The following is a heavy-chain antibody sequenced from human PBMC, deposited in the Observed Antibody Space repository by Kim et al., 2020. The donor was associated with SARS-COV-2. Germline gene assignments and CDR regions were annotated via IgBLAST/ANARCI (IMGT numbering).Heavy chain of an antibody. D-gene: IGHD3-10*01. Sequence: ETLSLTCAVYGGSFSGYYWSWIRQPPGKGLEWIGEINHSGSTNYNPSLKSRVTISVDTSKNQFSLKLSSVTAADTAVYYCAGMKRFGLLWFGDHPKDYYYYYGMDVWGQGTTVTVSS. J-gene: IGHJ6*02. V-gene: IGHV4-34*01. CDR3: AGMKRFGLLWFGDHPKDYYYYYGMDV. CDR1: GGSFSGYY. CDR2: INHSGST.